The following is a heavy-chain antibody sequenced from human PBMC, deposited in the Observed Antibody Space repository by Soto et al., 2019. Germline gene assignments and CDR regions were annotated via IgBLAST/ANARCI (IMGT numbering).Heavy chain of an antibody. V-gene: IGHV4-59*08. CDR2: IYYSGST. CDR1: GGSSRSYY. J-gene: IGHJ6*02. Sequence: SETQSLTCTVAGGSSRSYYWSWIRQTPGKGLEWIGYIYYSGSTNYNPSLKSRVTISVDTSKNQFSLKLSSVTAADTAVYYCARPRGIQLWFPMDVWGQGTTVTVSS. D-gene: IGHD5-18*01. CDR3: ARPRGIQLWFPMDV.